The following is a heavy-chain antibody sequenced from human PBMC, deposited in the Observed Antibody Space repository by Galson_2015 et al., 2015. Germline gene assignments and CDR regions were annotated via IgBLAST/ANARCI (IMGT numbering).Heavy chain of an antibody. CDR2: ISSSGSTI. CDR1: GFTFSDYY. CDR3: ARDHPLGYSSGWFPFDY. D-gene: IGHD6-19*01. V-gene: IGHV3-11*01. J-gene: IGHJ4*02. Sequence: ALRLSCAASGFTFSDYYMSWIRQAPGKGLEWVSYISSSGSTIYYADSVKGRFTISRDNAKNSLYLQMNSLRDEDTAVYYCARDHPLGYSSGWFPFDYWGQGTLVPVSS.